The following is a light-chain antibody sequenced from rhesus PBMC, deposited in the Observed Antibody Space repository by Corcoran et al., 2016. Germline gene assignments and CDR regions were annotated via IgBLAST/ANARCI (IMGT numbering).Light chain of an antibody. CDR1: QGISSY. CDR3: QQYNDLPVT. V-gene: IGKV1-32*01. CDR2: VEN. J-gene: IGKJ3*01. Sequence: DIQMTQSPSSLSASIGDRVTITCRASQGISSYLNWYQQKPGKAPKQLIYVENRLENGVPSRFSDSGSATYFTLTISSLQPEDFATYYCQQYNDLPVTFGPGTKLDIK.